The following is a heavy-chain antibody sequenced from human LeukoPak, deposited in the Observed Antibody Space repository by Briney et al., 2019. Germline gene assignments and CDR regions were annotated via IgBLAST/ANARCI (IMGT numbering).Heavy chain of an antibody. CDR1: GGSFSGYY. J-gene: IGHJ4*02. D-gene: IGHD3-10*01. V-gene: IGHV4-34*01. Sequence: SETLSLTCAVYGGSFSGYYWSWIRQPPGKGLEWIGEINHSGSTNYNPSLKSRVTISVDTSKNQFSLKLSSVTAADTAVYYCARAVGAVAWGVDYWGQGTLVTVSS. CDR3: ARAVGAVAWGVDY. CDR2: INHSGST.